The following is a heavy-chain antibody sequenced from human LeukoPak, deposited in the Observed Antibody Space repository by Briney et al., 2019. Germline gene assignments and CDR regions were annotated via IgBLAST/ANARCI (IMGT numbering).Heavy chain of an antibody. CDR1: GFTFSSYG. J-gene: IGHJ6*02. CDR2: ISYDGSNK. V-gene: IGHV3-30*18. Sequence: PGRSVRLPCAVSGFTFSSYGVNWVRQAPGKGLEWVAVISYDGSNKYYADSVKGRFTISRDNSKNTLYLQMNSLRAEDTAVYYCAKEVRYAIDVMDGWGQGTTVTVSS. D-gene: IGHD3-16*01. CDR3: AKEVRYAIDVMDG.